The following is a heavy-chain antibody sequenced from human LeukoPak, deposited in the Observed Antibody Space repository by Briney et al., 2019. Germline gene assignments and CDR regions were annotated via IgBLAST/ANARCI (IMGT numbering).Heavy chain of an antibody. V-gene: IGHV3-43*01. Sequence: GGSLRLSCAASGLTFDDYTMHWVRKAPGKGLEWVSLISWDGGSTYYADSVKGRFTISRDNSKNSLYLQMNSLRTEDTALYYCAKGLAAGTPYWGQGTLVTVSS. J-gene: IGHJ4*02. CDR2: ISWDGGST. D-gene: IGHD6-13*01. CDR1: GLTFDDYT. CDR3: AKGLAAGTPY.